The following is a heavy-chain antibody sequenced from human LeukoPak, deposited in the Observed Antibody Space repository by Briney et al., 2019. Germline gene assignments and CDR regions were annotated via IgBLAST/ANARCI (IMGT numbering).Heavy chain of an antibody. CDR1: GFVFNTYW. CDR2: INQDGTET. V-gene: IGHV3-7*01. J-gene: IGHJ3*01. D-gene: IGHD2-21*01. CDR3: AHAYL. Sequence: GGSLRLSCVASGFVFNTYWIYWVRQAPGKGLEWVATINQDGTETRYVDSVKGRFTISRDNAKSSVFLQMNSLGVEDTAVFYCAHAYLWGQGTMVTVSS.